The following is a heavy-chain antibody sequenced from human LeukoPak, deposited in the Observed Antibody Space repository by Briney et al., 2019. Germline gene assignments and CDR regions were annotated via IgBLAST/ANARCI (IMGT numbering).Heavy chain of an antibody. CDR2: IYIGHSEA. Sequence: GEPLKISSEGAGFNFARYWICWVRQMPGKGLDYMGIIYIGHSEARYRPSFQGHVTMSADKSTGTAFLQCSSLQDSDTGIYYCARLIDWYFDLWGRGTLVTVSS. J-gene: IGHJ2*01. V-gene: IGHV5-51*01. CDR3: ARLIDWYFDL. CDR1: GFNFARYW.